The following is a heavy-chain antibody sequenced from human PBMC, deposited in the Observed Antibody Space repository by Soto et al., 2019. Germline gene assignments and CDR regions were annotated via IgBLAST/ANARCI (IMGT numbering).Heavy chain of an antibody. J-gene: IGHJ4*02. V-gene: IGHV3-23*01. Sequence: EVQLLESGGGLVQPGGSLRLSCAASGFTFSNYAMNWVRRAPGKGLEWVSVISGSGDSTYIADSVKGWFTISRDNSKNTLYLQMNSLRAEDTPIYYCARRGSGSYDDYWGQGTLVTVSS. CDR1: GFTFSNYA. CDR3: ARRGSGSYDDY. CDR2: ISGSGDST. D-gene: IGHD1-26*01.